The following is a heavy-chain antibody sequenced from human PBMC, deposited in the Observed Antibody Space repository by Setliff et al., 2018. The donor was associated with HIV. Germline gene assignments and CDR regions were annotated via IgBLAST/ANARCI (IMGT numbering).Heavy chain of an antibody. V-gene: IGHV4-59*08. Sequence: LETLSLTCTVSGDSISTDYWTWIRQPPGKGLEWIGYIYNSASTSYNPSLKSRVTISVDTSKNQFSLKLSSVTAADTAVYYCARHSPSDYWGQGTLVTVSS. J-gene: IGHJ4*02. CDR2: IYNSAST. CDR1: GDSISTDY. CDR3: ARHSPSDY.